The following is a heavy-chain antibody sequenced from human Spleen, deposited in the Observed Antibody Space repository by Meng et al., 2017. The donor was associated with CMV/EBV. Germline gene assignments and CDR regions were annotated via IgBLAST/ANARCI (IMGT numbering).Heavy chain of an antibody. CDR2: VWHDGSNK. CDR3: ARDSRTFYYTAGSLPTGGFDY. V-gene: IGHV3-33*01. Sequence: SLKISCVTSGFTFSTSVMHWVRQAPGKGLEWVAVVWHDGSNKDYSDSVKGRFIISRHNSKKTLYLQMNGLRVEDTAVYHCARDSRTFYYTAGSLPTGGFDYWGQGSLVTVSS. CDR1: GFTFSTSV. D-gene: IGHD3-22*01. J-gene: IGHJ4*02.